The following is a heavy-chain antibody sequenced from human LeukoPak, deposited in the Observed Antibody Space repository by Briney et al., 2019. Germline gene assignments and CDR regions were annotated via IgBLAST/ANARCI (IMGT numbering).Heavy chain of an antibody. D-gene: IGHD2-15*01. V-gene: IGHV4-61*02. CDR1: GGSISSGSYY. CDR3: ARGLGYCSGGSCYYMDV. CDR2: IYTSGST. Sequence: SETLSLTCTVSGGSISSGSYYWSWIRQPAGKGLEWIGRIYTSGSTNYNPSLKSRVTISVDTSKNQFSLKLSSVTAADTAVYYCARGLGYCSGGSCYYMDVWGKGTTVTVSS. J-gene: IGHJ6*03.